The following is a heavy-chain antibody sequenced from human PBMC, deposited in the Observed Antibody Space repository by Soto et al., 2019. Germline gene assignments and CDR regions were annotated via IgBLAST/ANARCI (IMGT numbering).Heavy chain of an antibody. D-gene: IGHD2-21*02. J-gene: IGHJ4*02. CDR2: INHSGST. CDR1: GGSFSGYY. CDR3: ARGGRVVVTAMALDY. V-gene: IGHV4-34*01. Sequence: QVQLQQWGAGLLKPSETLSLTCAVYGGSFSGYYWSWIRQPPGKGLEWIGEINHSGSTNYNPSLKRRVTIPVDTSKNQFSLKLSSVTAADTAVYYCARGGRVVVTAMALDYWGQGTLVTVSS.